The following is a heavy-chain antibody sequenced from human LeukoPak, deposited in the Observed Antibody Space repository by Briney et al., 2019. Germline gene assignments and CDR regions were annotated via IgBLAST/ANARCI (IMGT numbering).Heavy chain of an antibody. D-gene: IGHD3-22*01. V-gene: IGHV4-59*01. CDR3: AGGYYYDSSGYYDY. J-gene: IGHJ4*02. CDR1: GGSISSYY. Sequence: SETLSLTCTVSGGSISSYYWSWIRQPPGKGLEWIGYIYYSGSTNYNPSLKSRVTISVDTSKNQFSLKLSSVTAADTAVYYCAGGYYYDSSGYYDYWGQGTLVTVSS. CDR2: IYYSGST.